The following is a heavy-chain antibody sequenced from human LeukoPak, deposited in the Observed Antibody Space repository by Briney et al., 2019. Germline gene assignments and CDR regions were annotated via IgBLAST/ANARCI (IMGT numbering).Heavy chain of an antibody. CDR3: ARLRGNYFPDV. J-gene: IGHJ1*01. V-gene: IGHV4-59*01. D-gene: IGHD2/OR15-2a*01. Sequence: SETLSLTCTVTGGSISGYYWTWIRQPPGKTLERIAYIHYTGTTNYNPSLESRVTISVDTSRNQFSLRLRSVAAADTAVYYCARLRGNYFPDVWGQGTLVTVSS. CDR2: IHYTGTT. CDR1: GGSISGYY.